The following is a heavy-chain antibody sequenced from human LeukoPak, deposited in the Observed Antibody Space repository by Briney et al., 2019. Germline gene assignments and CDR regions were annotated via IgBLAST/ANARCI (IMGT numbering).Heavy chain of an antibody. Sequence: GGSLRLSCAASGFTFSNAWMSWVRQAPGKGLEWVGRIKSKTDGCTTDYAAPVKGRFTISRDDSKNTLYLQMNSLKTEDTAVYYCTTELGYCSSTSCSRKRGYFDYWGQGTLVTVSS. V-gene: IGHV3-15*01. CDR3: TTELGYCSSTSCSRKRGYFDY. D-gene: IGHD2-2*01. CDR1: GFTFSNAW. J-gene: IGHJ4*02. CDR2: IKSKTDGCTT.